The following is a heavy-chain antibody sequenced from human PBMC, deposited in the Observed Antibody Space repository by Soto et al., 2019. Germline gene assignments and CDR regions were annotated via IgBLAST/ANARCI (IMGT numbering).Heavy chain of an antibody. V-gene: IGHV4-34*01. D-gene: IGHD5-12*01. Sequence: SATLSLTCAVYGGSFSNYYWSWIRQPPGKGLEWIGEINHSGSANYNPSLKSRVTISVDTSKNQFSLNLTSVTAADTAVYYCARVRGMATIRWFDPWGQGTLVTVSS. CDR1: GGSFSNYY. CDR2: INHSGSA. CDR3: ARVRGMATIRWFDP. J-gene: IGHJ5*02.